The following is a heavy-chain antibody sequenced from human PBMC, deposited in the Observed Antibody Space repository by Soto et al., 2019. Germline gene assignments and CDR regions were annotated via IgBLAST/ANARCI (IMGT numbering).Heavy chain of an antibody. CDR1: GGSISSNNW. V-gene: IGHV4-4*02. CDR2: IFHDGST. Sequence: SETLSLTCAVSGGSISSNNWWSWVRQAPGKGLDWIGEIFHDGSTNYNPSLKSRVTISVDKSKNQVSLKLRSVTAADTAVYYCARDLRFRGFYGMDVWGQGTTVTVSS. J-gene: IGHJ6*02. D-gene: IGHD3-10*01. CDR3: ARDLRFRGFYGMDV.